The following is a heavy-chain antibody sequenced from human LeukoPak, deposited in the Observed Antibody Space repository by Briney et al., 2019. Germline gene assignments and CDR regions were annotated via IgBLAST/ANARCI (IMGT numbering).Heavy chain of an antibody. CDR1: GFSLSTSGMC. Sequence: SAPTLVNPTQTLTLTCTFSGFSLSTSGMCVSWIRQPPGKALDWLALIDWDDDKYYSTSLKTRLTISKDTSKNQVVLTMTNMDPVDTATYYCARINDYGDGLAFDIWGQGTMVTVSS. D-gene: IGHD4-17*01. CDR3: ARINDYGDGLAFDI. CDR2: IDWDDDK. V-gene: IGHV2-70*01. J-gene: IGHJ3*02.